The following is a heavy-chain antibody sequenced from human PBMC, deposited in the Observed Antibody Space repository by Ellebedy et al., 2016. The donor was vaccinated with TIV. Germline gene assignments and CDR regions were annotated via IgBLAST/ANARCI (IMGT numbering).Heavy chain of an antibody. CDR1: GFIFSSYG. J-gene: IGHJ4*02. CDR2: ITDDGSNK. Sequence: PGGSLRLSCVASGFIFSSYGMHWVRQAPGKGLEWVAVITDDGSNKYYVDSVKGRFTISRDNSKNTLYLQMNSLRAEDTAVYYCTRDRPRITIFGVVMAGGFDYWGQGTLVTVSS. D-gene: IGHD3-3*01. CDR3: TRDRPRITIFGVVMAGGFDY. V-gene: IGHV3-30*03.